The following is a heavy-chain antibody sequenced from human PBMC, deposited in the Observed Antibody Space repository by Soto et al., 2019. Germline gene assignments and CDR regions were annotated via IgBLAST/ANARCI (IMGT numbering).Heavy chain of an antibody. CDR2: ASYSGSP. Sequence: QVQLQESGPGLVKPSETLSLTCTVSGGSIGSHYWSWIRQPPGEGLEWIGRASYSGSPSYNPSLKSRVPISIDASKNQFSLKLTSVTAADTAVYSCARQWGGDYWGQGILVTVSS. J-gene: IGHJ4*02. V-gene: IGHV4-59*08. D-gene: IGHD1-26*01. CDR1: GGSIGSHY. CDR3: ARQWGGDY.